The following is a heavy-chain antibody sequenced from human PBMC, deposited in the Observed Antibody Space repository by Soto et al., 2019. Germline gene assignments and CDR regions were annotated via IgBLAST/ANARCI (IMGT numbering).Heavy chain of an antibody. Sequence: GASVKVSCKASGYTFTNYGISWVRQAPGQGLEWMGIINPSGGSTSYAQKFQGRVTMTGDTSTSTVYMELSSLRSEDTAVYYCARDPANWNYEVQLLGTFDYWGQGTLVTVSS. V-gene: IGHV1-46*01. D-gene: IGHD1-7*01. J-gene: IGHJ4*02. CDR1: GYTFTNYG. CDR2: INPSGGST. CDR3: ARDPANWNYEVQLLGTFDY.